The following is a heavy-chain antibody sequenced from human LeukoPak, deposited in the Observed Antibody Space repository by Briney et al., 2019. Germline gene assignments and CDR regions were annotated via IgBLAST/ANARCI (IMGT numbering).Heavy chain of an antibody. CDR3: ARWGSTSCYDY. V-gene: IGHV3-64*01. CDR2: ISTNGDGT. Sequence: GGSLRLTCAASGFTFSTYAMHWVRQAPGKGLEYVSAISTNGDGTYYANSVKGRFTISRDNSKNTLYLQMGSLRVEDMAVYYCARWGSTSCYDYWGQGTLVTVSS. D-gene: IGHD2-2*01. J-gene: IGHJ4*02. CDR1: GFTFSTYA.